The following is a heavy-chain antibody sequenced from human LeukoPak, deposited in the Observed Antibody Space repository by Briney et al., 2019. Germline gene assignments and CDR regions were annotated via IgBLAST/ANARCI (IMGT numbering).Heavy chain of an antibody. CDR1: GYTFTSYD. CDR3: ARALYYGSVSYELFDY. V-gene: IGHV1-8*01. Sequence: ASVKVSCKASGYTFTSYDINWVRQATGQGLEWMGWMNPNSDNTGYAQKFQGRVTMTRKTSISTAYMELSSLRSEDTAVYYCARALYYGSVSYELFDYWGQGTLVTVSS. D-gene: IGHD3-10*01. J-gene: IGHJ4*02. CDR2: MNPNSDNT.